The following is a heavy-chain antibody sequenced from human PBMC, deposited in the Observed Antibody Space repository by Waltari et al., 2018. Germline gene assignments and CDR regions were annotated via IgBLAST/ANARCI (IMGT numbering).Heavy chain of an antibody. CDR1: GYSFNSHS. CDR3: AREYSVRGNFDY. Sequence: EVQLVESGGGLIQPGGSLRLSCAASGYSFNSHSLTWVRQAPGKGLELLSFSSNGGVILYSDSVKGRFTISRDNAKNSLYLHMNNLRDEDTAVYYCAREYSVRGNFDYWGQGTLVTVSS. CDR2: SSNGGVI. D-gene: IGHD5-12*01. V-gene: IGHV3-48*02. J-gene: IGHJ4*02.